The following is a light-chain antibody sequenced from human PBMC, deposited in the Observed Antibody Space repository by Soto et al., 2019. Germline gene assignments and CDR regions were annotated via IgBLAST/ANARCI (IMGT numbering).Light chain of an antibody. Sequence: QSVLTQPPSASGTPGRRVVISCSGSSSNIGSNTVNWYQQLPGTAPKLLIYSNNHRPSGVPDRFSGSKSGTSASLAISGLQSDAEADYYCAAWDDSLNGDVFATGTKVIV. V-gene: IGLV1-44*01. CDR1: SSNIGSNT. CDR2: SNN. J-gene: IGLJ1*01. CDR3: AAWDDSLNGDV.